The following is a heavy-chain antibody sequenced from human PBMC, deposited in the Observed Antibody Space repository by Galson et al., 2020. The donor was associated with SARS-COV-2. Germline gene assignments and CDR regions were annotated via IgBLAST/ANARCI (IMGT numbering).Heavy chain of an antibody. CDR3: ARDLPSLFGSGSYSYYYGMDV. CDR1: GYTFTSYG. Sequence: ASVQVSCKASGYTFTSYGISWVRQAPGPGLEWMGWISAYTGNTNYAQKLQGRVTITTDTSTSTAYMELRSLRSDDTAVYYCARDLPSLFGSGSYSYYYGMDVWGQGTTVTVSS. V-gene: IGHV1-18*01. CDR2: ISAYTGNT. D-gene: IGHD3-10*01. J-gene: IGHJ6*02.